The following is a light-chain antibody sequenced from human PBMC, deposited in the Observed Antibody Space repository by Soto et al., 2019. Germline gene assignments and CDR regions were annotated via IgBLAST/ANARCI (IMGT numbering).Light chain of an antibody. CDR1: QSVSNN. Sequence: EIVMTQSPATLSVSPGERATLSCRASQSVSNNLAWYQKKPGQAPRLLIYGASTRATGIPARFSGSGSGTEFTLTISSLQSEDFAVYTCQKYNNWCTFGKGTRVKSN. CDR3: QKYNNWCT. CDR2: GAS. V-gene: IGKV3-15*01. J-gene: IGKJ1*01.